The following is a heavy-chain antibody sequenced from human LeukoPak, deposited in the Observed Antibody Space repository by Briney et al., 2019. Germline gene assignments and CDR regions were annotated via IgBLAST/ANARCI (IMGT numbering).Heavy chain of an antibody. Sequence: GGSLRLSCAASGFTFSSYAMSWVRQAPGKGLEWVSGISGSGDNTYYADSVKGRFTISRDNSKNTLYLQMSSLRAEDTAVYYCARDPTEGGTFAYYFDYWGQGTLVTVSS. CDR2: ISGSGDNT. CDR3: ARDPTEGGTFAYYFDY. D-gene: IGHD1-26*01. J-gene: IGHJ4*02. V-gene: IGHV3-23*01. CDR1: GFTFSSYA.